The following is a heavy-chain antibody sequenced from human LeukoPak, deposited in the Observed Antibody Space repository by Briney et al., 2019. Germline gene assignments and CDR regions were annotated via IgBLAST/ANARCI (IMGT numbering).Heavy chain of an antibody. D-gene: IGHD3-10*01. CDR2: ISGSGGST. CDR3: AKGGFRAIIRYYFDY. V-gene: IGHV3-23*01. J-gene: IGHJ4*02. CDR1: GFTFSSYA. Sequence: SGGSLRLSCAASGFTFSSYAMSWVRKAPGKGLEWVSAISGSGGSTYYADSVKGRFTISRDNSKNTLYLQMNSLRAEDTAVYYCAKGGFRAIIRYYFDYWGQGTPVTVSS.